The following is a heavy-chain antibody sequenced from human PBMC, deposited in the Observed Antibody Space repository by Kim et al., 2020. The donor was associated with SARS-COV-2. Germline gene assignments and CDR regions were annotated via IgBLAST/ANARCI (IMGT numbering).Heavy chain of an antibody. CDR1: GGSISTGNL. D-gene: IGHD5-12*01. V-gene: IGHV4-4*02. CDR3: AKVCRGYSGSAWPSFDS. J-gene: IGHJ5*01. Sequence: SETLSLTCAVSGGSISTGNLWSWVRPPPGKGLEWIGQVYHRGRTNYTPSLKSRVTMSVDKSKNQLSLKLTSVTAADTAVYYCAKVCRGYSGSAWPSFDS. CDR2: VYHRGRT.